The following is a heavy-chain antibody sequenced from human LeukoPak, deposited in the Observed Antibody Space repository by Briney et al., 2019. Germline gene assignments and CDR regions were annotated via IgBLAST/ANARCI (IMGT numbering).Heavy chain of an antibody. CDR1: GYTFTSYY. J-gene: IGHJ5*02. D-gene: IGHD6-13*01. Sequence: ASVKVSCKASGYTFTSYYMHWVRQAPGQGLEWMGIINPSGGSTSYAQKFQGRVTMTRDTSTSTVYMELSSLRSEDTAVYYCARGDWQQLVRQAHWFDPWGQGTLVTVSS. CDR3: ARGDWQQLVRQAHWFDP. V-gene: IGHV1-46*01. CDR2: INPSGGST.